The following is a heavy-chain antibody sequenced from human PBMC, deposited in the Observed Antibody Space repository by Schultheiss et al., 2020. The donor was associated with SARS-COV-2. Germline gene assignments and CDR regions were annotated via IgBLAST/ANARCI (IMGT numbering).Heavy chain of an antibody. CDR1: GGSISSSSYY. CDR2: IYYSGST. D-gene: IGHD4-23*01. J-gene: IGHJ4*02. Sequence: SQTLSLTCTVSGGSISSSSYYWGWIRQPPGKGLEWIGSIYYSGSTYYNPSLKSRVTISVDTSKNQFSLKLSSVTAADTAVYYCASQDIGGNSVGDYWGQGTLVTVSS. CDR3: ASQDIGGNSVGDY. V-gene: IGHV4-39*07.